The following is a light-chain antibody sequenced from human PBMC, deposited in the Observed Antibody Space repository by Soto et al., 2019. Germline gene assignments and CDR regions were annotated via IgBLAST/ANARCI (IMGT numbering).Light chain of an antibody. CDR1: QSVSSY. J-gene: IGKJ1*01. Sequence: EIVLTQSPATLSWSPGERATLSCWASQSVSSYLAWYQQKPGQAPRLLIYDASNRATGIPARFSGSGSGTDFTLTISSLEPEDFAVYYCLQRSNWPPWTFGQGTKVDI. CDR2: DAS. CDR3: LQRSNWPPWT. V-gene: IGKV3-11*01.